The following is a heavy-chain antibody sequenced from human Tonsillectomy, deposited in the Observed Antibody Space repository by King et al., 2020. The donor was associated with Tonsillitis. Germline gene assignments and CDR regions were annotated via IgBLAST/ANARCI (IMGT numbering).Heavy chain of an antibody. CDR1: GGSISSYY. V-gene: IGHV4-59*01. CDR2: ISYSGST. Sequence: VQLQESGPGLVKTSETLSLTCTVSGGSISSYYWSWIRQPPGKGLEWIGYISYSGSTNYNPSLKSRVTISVDTSKNQFSLKLRSVTAADTAVYYCARWKQLWDDAFDIWGQGTMVTVSS. CDR3: ARWKQLWDDAFDI. J-gene: IGHJ3*02. D-gene: IGHD5-18*01.